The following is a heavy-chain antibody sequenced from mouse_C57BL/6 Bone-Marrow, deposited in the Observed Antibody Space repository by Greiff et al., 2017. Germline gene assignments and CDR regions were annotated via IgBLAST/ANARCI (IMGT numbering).Heavy chain of an antibody. CDR3: ARDQITTVVATRAMGY. J-gene: IGHJ4*01. D-gene: IGHD1-1*01. V-gene: IGHV1-81*01. Sequence: VQLQQSGAELARPGASVKLSCKASGYTFTSYGISRVKQRTGQGLEWIGEIYPRSGNTYYNEKFKGKATLTAAKSSSTAYMALRSLTSEDSAVYCCARDQITTVVATRAMGYWGQGTSVTVSS. CDR1: GYTFTSYG. CDR2: IYPRSGNT.